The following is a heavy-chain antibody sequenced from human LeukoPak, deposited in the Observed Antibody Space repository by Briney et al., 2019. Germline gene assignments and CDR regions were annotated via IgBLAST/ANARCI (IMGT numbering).Heavy chain of an antibody. Sequence: PGGSLRFSCAASGFTFSNAWMSWVRQAPGKGLEWVGRIKSKTDGVTTDYAAPVKGRFTISRDYSKNTLYLQMNSLKTEDTAVYYCTTDFVGPVTTEFDYWGQGTLVTVSS. CDR3: TTDFVGPVTTEFDY. CDR2: IKSKTDGVTT. J-gene: IGHJ4*02. V-gene: IGHV3-15*01. D-gene: IGHD4-17*01. CDR1: GFTFSNAW.